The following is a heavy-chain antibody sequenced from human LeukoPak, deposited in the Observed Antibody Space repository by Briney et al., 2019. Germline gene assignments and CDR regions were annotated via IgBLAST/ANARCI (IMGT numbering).Heavy chain of an antibody. CDR1: GGSFSGYY. V-gene: IGHV4-34*01. CDR2: INHSGST. J-gene: IGHJ4*02. D-gene: IGHD3-3*01. Sequence: MSSETLSLTCAVYGGSFSGYYWSWIRQPPGKGLEWIGEINHSGSTNYNPSLKSRVTISVDTSKNQFSLKLSSVTAADTAVYYCARGRPYYDFWSGYYTGMRSFDYWGQGTLVTVSS. CDR3: ARGRPYYDFWSGYYTGMRSFDY.